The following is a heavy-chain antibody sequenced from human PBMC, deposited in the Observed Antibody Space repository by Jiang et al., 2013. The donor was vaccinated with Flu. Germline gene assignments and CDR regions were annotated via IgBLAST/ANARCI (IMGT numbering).Heavy chain of an antibody. CDR3: ARVAVPGTPVDY. V-gene: IGHV4-38-2*01. Sequence: SGSGLVKPSETLSLTCAVSGYSISSGYYWGWIRQPPGKGLESIGSAYHGGSTHYNPSLKSRVTISVDTSKNQFSLKLTSVTAADTAVYYCARVAVPGTPVDYWGPGTLVTVSS. CDR2: AYHGGST. D-gene: IGHD6-19*01. J-gene: IGHJ4*02. CDR1: GYSISSGYY.